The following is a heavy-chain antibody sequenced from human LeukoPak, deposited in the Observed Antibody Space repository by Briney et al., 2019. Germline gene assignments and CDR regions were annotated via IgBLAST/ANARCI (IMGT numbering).Heavy chain of an antibody. Sequence: GSLRLSCAASGFTFSSYSMNWVRQAPGKGLEWVSSISSSSSYVYYADSVKGRFTISRDNAKNSLYLQMNSLRAEDTAVYYCVSAIHLWPWYDYWGQGTLVTVSS. CDR2: ISSSSSYV. V-gene: IGHV3-21*01. J-gene: IGHJ4*02. D-gene: IGHD5-18*01. CDR3: VSAIHLWPWYDY. CDR1: GFTFSSYS.